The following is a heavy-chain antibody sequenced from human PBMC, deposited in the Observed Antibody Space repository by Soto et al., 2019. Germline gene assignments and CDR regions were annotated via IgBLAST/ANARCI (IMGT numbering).Heavy chain of an antibody. D-gene: IGHD5-18*01. CDR3: ARDNMVTYYYYYGMDV. J-gene: IGHJ6*02. V-gene: IGHV3-23*01. Sequence: GGSLRLSCAASGFTFSSYAMSWVRQAPGKGLEWVSAISGSGGSTYYADSVKGRFTISRDNSKNTLYLQMNSLRAEDTAVYYCARDNMVTYYYYYGMDVWGQGTTVTVSS. CDR1: GFTFSSYA. CDR2: ISGSGGST.